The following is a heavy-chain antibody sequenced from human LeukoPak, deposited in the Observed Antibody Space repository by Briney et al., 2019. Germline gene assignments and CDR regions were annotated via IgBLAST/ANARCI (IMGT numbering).Heavy chain of an antibody. CDR1: GFTLSDYY. D-gene: IGHD3/OR15-3a*01. J-gene: IGHJ4*02. V-gene: IGHV3-11*01. Sequence: GGSLRLACAASGFTLSDYYMSWIRQAPGKGLEWVSYSSSSGSTIYYADSVKGRFAISRDNAKNSLYLQMNSLRAEDTAVYYCARRRDFIDYWGQGTLVTVSS. CDR3: ARRRDFIDY. CDR2: SSSSGSTI.